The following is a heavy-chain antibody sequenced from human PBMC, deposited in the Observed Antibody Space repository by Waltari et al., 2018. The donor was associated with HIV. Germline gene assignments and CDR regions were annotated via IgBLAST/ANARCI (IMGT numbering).Heavy chain of an antibody. CDR1: GGSINTDSYY. J-gene: IGHJ4*02. Sequence: LQLQESGPGLVKPSEALSRTCAVSGGSINTDSYYLVWPRPPPGKGLEWIVSIYYRGRTFNNPSLRGRVTISVDTSKNRFSLKLSSVTAADTAVYYCARRYSTTSHPGGAGYFDHWGQGTLVTVSS. CDR2: IYYRGRT. V-gene: IGHV4-39*02. CDR3: ARRYSTTSHPGGAGYFDH. D-gene: IGHD6-13*01.